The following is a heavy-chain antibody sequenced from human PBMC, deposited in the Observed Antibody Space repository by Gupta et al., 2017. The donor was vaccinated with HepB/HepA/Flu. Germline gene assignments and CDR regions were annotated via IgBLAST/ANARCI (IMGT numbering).Heavy chain of an antibody. J-gene: IGHJ4*02. D-gene: IGHD2-8*01. CDR1: GFDFHIYA. V-gene: IGHV3-23*01. CDR3: VKDYYGTNSMFDY. Sequence: EVQLLDSGGGLVQPGGSLTLSCAAPGFDFHIYAMSWVRQAPGTGLEWVSGITDNGGDTYYADSVNGRFTISRDNSKNTVYLQMNSLRAEDTAIYFCVKDYYGTNSMFDYWGQGTLVIVSS. CDR2: ITDNGGDT.